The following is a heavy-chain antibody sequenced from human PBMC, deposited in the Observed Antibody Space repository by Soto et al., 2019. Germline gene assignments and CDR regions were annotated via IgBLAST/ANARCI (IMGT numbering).Heavy chain of an antibody. CDR3: AKEIAVAGELDY. V-gene: IGHV3-30*18. Sequence: GGSLRLSCVASGFSFSTFGIHWVRQAPGKGLEWVGVISSDGQTKYYAYSVKGRFTISRDNSKNTLYLQMDSLRPEDTAVYYCAKEIAVAGELDYWGHGTMV. D-gene: IGHD6-19*01. CDR2: ISSDGQTK. J-gene: IGHJ4*01. CDR1: GFSFSTFG.